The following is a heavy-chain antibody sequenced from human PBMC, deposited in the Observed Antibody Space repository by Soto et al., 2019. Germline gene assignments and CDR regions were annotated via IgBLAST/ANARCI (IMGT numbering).Heavy chain of an antibody. CDR1: GDTFNFYS. Sequence: QVQLVQSGAEVKRPGSSVKVSCKASGDTFNFYSINWVRQAPGVGLEWVGRVNPILSMSNYAPRFQGRVTMTADKSTSTAYMELRSLGSDDTAIYYCASSYGSGYRAFDYWGQGALVTVSS. CDR2: VNPILSMS. J-gene: IGHJ4*02. CDR3: ASSYGSGYRAFDY. D-gene: IGHD3-10*01. V-gene: IGHV1-69*02.